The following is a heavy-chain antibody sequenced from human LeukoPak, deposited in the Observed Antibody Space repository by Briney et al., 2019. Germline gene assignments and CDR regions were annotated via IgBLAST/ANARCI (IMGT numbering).Heavy chain of an antibody. CDR3: ARRKVVSAYYYGLDV. CDR2: IYTGGTT. CDR1: GFXFDDYA. J-gene: IGHJ6*02. D-gene: IGHD2-2*01. Sequence: PGGSLRLSCAASGFXFDDYAMHWVRQAPGKGLEWVSVIYTGGTTHYADTVKGRFTISRDNAKNTLYLQMNSLRAEDTAVYYCARRKVVSAYYYGLDVWGQGTTVTVSS. V-gene: IGHV3-66*01.